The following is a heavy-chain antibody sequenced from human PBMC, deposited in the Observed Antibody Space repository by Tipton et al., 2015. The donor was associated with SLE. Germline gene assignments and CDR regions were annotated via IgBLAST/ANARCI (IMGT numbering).Heavy chain of an antibody. CDR1: GYIFTSYS. CDR2: INPANGYR. D-gene: IGHD5-24*01. Sequence: QSGPEVKKPGASVKVSCKASGYIFTSYSIHWVRQAPGQGLEWMGWINPANGYRKYSQNFQDRVTFTRDTSASTAYMELSSLTSEDTAVYYCARRGGYNSFDFGFYYYFDVWGRGTLVTVSS. V-gene: IGHV1-3*01. CDR3: ARRGGYNSFDFGFYYYFDV. J-gene: IGHJ2*01.